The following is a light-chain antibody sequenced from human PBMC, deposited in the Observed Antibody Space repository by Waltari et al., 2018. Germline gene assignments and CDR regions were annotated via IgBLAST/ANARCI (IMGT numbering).Light chain of an antibody. J-gene: IGKJ2*03. CDR3: QQRNNWPMYS. V-gene: IGKV3-11*01. CDR2: DAS. CDR1: QSVSSY. Sequence: EIVLTQSPATLSLSPGERATLSCRASQSVSSYLAWYQQKPGQAPRLLIYDASNRATGIPARFSGSGSGTDFTLTITSLEPEDSVVYYCQQRNNWPMYSFGQGTQLEIK.